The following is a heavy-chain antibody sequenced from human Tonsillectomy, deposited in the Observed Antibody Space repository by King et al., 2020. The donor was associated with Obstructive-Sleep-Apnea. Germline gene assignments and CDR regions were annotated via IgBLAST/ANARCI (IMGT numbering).Heavy chain of an antibody. J-gene: IGHJ3*02. Sequence: VQLVESGGGVVQPGRSLRLSCAASGFTFSSYAMHWVRQAPGKGLEWVAVISYDGSNKYYADSVKGRFTISRDNSKNTLYLQMNSLRAEDTAVYYCAREWGAGPGAFDIWGQGTMVTVSS. CDR2: ISYDGSNK. D-gene: IGHD3-16*01. V-gene: IGHV3-30*04. CDR3: AREWGAGPGAFDI. CDR1: GFTFSSYA.